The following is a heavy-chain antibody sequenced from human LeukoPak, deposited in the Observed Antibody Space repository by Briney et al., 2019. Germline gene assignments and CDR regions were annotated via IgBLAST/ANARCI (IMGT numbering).Heavy chain of an antibody. CDR3: ARDRGTYYYDSSGYYYGFDP. V-gene: IGHV4-59*01. D-gene: IGHD3-22*01. CDR2: IYHSGST. CDR1: GDSMSGYY. Sequence: SETLSLTCTVSGDSMSGYYWSWIRQPPGKELEWIGYIYHSGSTNYNPSLRSRVTLSVDTSKNQFSLKLGSVTAADTAVYYCARDRGTYYYDSSGYYYGFDPWGQGTLVTVSS. J-gene: IGHJ5*02.